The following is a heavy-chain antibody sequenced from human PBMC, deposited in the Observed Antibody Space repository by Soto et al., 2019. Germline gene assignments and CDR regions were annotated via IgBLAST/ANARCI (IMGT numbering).Heavy chain of an antibody. CDR3: ATLLDHDSSGYYYPVFDY. V-gene: IGHV1-24*01. CDR2: FDPEDGET. J-gene: IGHJ4*02. D-gene: IGHD3-22*01. CDR1: GYTLTELS. Sequence: QVQLVQSGAEVKKPGASVKVSCKVSGYTLTELSMHWVRQAPGKGLEWMGGFDPEDGETIYAQKFQGRVTMTEDTSTDTDYMELRRLRSEDTAVYYCATLLDHDSSGYYYPVFDYWGQGTLVTVSS.